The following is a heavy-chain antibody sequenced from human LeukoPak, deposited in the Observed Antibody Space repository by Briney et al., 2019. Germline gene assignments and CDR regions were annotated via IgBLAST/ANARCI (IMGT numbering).Heavy chain of an antibody. Sequence: GGSLRLSCAASGFTFSSYAMHWVRQAPGKGLEWVAVIYTGGNTYNADSVKGRFTISRDSSKNTLYLQMNSLRVEDTAVYFCARTLVRYYCDYWGQGTLVTVSS. CDR1: GFTFSSYA. V-gene: IGHV3-66*01. J-gene: IGHJ4*02. CDR3: ARTLVRYYCDY. D-gene: IGHD2-8*02. CDR2: IYTGGNT.